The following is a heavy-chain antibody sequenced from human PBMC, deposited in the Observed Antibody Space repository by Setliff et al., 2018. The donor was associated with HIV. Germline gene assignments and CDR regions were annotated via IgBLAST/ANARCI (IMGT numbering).Heavy chain of an antibody. CDR3: ARVGGFFGEARPPPDY. V-gene: IGHV4-59*08. J-gene: IGHJ4*02. CDR2: IDYRGST. CDR1: GGPLSSYY. D-gene: IGHD3-10*01. Sequence: SETLSLTCTVSGGPLSSYYWNWIRQPPGKGLEWIGDIDYRGSTNYNPSLQSRVIISADTSKNQLSLKLNSVTAADTAVYYCARVGGFFGEARPPPDYRGQGALVTVS.